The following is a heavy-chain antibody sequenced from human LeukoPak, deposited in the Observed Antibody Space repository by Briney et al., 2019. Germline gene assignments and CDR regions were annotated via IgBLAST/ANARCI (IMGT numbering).Heavy chain of an antibody. CDR3: AKSRYQLLYLGY. D-gene: IGHD2-2*02. V-gene: IGHV3-23*01. Sequence: GGSLRLSCAASGFTFSSYAMSWVRQAPGKGLEWVSAISGSGGSTYYADSVKGRFTISRDNSKNTLYLQMNSLRAEDTAAYYCAKSRYQLLYLGYWGQGTLVTVSS. CDR2: ISGSGGST. CDR1: GFTFSSYA. J-gene: IGHJ4*02.